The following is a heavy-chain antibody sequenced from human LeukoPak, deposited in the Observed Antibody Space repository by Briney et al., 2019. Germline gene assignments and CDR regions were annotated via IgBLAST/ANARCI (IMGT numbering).Heavy chain of an antibody. J-gene: IGHJ4*02. CDR2: IRYDGSNK. Sequence: PGGSLRLSCAASGFIFRNYHMHWVRQAPGKGLEWVAFIRYDGSNKYYADSVKGRFTISRDNSKNTLYLQMNSLRVEDTAVYYCAKDSGYNYDYWGQGTLVTVSS. D-gene: IGHD5-18*01. V-gene: IGHV3-30*02. CDR3: AKDSGYNYDY. CDR1: GFIFRNYH.